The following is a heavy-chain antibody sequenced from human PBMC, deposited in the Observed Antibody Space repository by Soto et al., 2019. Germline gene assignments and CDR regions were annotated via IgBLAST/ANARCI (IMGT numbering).Heavy chain of an antibody. J-gene: IGHJ4*02. Sequence: QVQLVQSGAEVKKPGASMKVSCKASGFTFTSYGISWVRQAPGQGLEWMGWVSAYNGNTHHAQKLQGRVTTTTDTSTTTPYMELRSLRSDDTAVYCCSRGGSSWQPHEDYWGQGTGVTVSS. V-gene: IGHV1-18*01. D-gene: IGHD6-13*01. CDR1: GFTFTSYG. CDR3: SRGGSSWQPHEDY. CDR2: VSAYNGNT.